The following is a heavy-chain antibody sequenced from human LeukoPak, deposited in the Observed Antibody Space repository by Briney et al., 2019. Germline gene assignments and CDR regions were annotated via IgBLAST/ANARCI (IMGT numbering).Heavy chain of an antibody. D-gene: IGHD1-26*01. CDR1: GFTFSNYA. CDR2: ISHDGSTE. Sequence: GRSLRLSCAASGFTFSNYAMHWVRQAPGRGPEWVAVISHDGSTESYADSVKGRFTISRDDSKNTLYLQMNSLRAEDTAVYYCAKDSPVATRWGQGTLVTVSS. J-gene: IGHJ4*02. V-gene: IGHV3-30*18. CDR3: AKDSPVATR.